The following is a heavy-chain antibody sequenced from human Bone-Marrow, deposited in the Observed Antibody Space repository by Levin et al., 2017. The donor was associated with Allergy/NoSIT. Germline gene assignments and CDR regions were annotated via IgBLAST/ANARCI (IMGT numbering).Heavy chain of an antibody. CDR3: ARCGPEMTTNDYFDF. CDR2: VSFDGSN. V-gene: IGHV3-30-3*01. CDR1: GFTFSSYS. D-gene: IGHD5-24*01. J-gene: IGHJ4*02. Sequence: PGGSLRLSCAASGFTFSSYSIHWVRQAPGKGLEWVAGVSFDGSNYYAASLKGRITVLRDTSKNTLHLQMDSLGPEDTARYYCARCGPEMTTNDYFDFWGQGTLVSVSS.